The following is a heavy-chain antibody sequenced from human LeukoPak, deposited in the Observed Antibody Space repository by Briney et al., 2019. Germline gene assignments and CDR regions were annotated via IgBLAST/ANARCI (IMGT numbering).Heavy chain of an antibody. D-gene: IGHD6-19*01. J-gene: IGHJ4*02. CDR1: GYTFSSSD. V-gene: IGHV1-8*01. CDR3: ARGIIAVPGTPYYFEY. CDR2: MNPNSGNT. Sequence: ASVKVSCKASGYTFSSSDINWVRQATGQGLEWMGWMNPNSGNTYYAQRFQGRVTMTRDTSISTAYMEVSSLRSEDTAVYYCARGIIAVPGTPYYFEYWGQGTLVTVSS.